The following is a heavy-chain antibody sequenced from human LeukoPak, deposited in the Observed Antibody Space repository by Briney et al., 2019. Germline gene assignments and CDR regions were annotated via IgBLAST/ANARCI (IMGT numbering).Heavy chain of an antibody. Sequence: SETLSLTCTVSGGSISSYYWSWIRQPPGKGLEWIGYIYYSGSTNYNPPLKSRVTISVDTSKNQFSLKLSSVTAADTAVYYCARDRVGAAYYYGPGGHAFDIWGQGTMVTVSS. CDR1: GGSISSYY. J-gene: IGHJ3*02. D-gene: IGHD3-10*01. V-gene: IGHV4-59*01. CDR2: IYYSGST. CDR3: ARDRVGAAYYYGPGGHAFDI.